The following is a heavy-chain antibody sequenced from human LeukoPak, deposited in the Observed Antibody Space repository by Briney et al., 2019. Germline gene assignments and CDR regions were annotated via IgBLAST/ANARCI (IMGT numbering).Heavy chain of an antibody. D-gene: IGHD4-11*01. CDR1: GFTFSSYW. Sequence: PGGSLRLSCAASGFTFSSYWMSWVRQAPGKGLEWVANIKQDGSEKYHVDSVKGRFSISRDNAKNSLYLQMNSLRAEDTAVYYCASTVTTAPGYYYYYYMDVWGKGTTVTVSS. V-gene: IGHV3-7*01. CDR2: IKQDGSEK. J-gene: IGHJ6*03. CDR3: ASTVTTAPGYYYYYYMDV.